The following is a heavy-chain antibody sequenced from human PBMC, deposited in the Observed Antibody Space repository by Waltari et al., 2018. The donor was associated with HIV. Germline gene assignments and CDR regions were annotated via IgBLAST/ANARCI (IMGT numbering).Heavy chain of an antibody. CDR3: ARRRWLQKGGRGAFDI. CDR2: IYPVHSDT. CDR1: GYSFTSYW. D-gene: IGHD5-12*01. V-gene: IGHV5-51*03. Sequence: EVQLVQSGAEVKKPGESLKISCKGSGYSFTSYWIGWVRQMPGKGLDWMGTIYPVHSDTTYSPTFQGKVTISADKSISTAYLQWRSLKASDSAMYYCARRRWLQKGGRGAFDIWGQGTMVAVSS. J-gene: IGHJ3*02.